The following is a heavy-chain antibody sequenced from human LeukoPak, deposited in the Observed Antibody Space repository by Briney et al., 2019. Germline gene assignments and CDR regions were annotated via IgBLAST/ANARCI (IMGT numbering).Heavy chain of an antibody. CDR3: ARTVAGLIPPDY. D-gene: IGHD6-19*01. V-gene: IGHV1-46*01. CDR2: INPSGGST. Sequence: GASVKVSCKASGYTFTSYYMHWVRQAPGQGLERMGIINPSGGSTSYAQKFQGRVTMTRDMSTSTVYMELSSLRSEDTAVYYCARTVAGLIPPDYWGQGTLVTVSS. J-gene: IGHJ4*02. CDR1: GYTFTSYY.